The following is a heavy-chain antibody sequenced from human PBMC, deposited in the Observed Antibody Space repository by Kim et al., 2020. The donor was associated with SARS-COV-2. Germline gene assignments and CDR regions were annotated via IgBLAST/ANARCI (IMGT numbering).Heavy chain of an antibody. D-gene: IGHD4-17*01. CDR3: AKDIKFQVYGADFDH. V-gene: IGHV3-9*01. CDR2: IRGNSGYF. Sequence: GGSLRLSCAASGFIFDDYAMHWVRQAPGKGLEWVSGIRGNSGYFGYADSVKGRFTISRDNAKNSLYLQMNSLRPEDTAFYYCAKDIKFQVYGADFDHWGQGTLVTVSS. J-gene: IGHJ4*02. CDR1: GFIFDDYA.